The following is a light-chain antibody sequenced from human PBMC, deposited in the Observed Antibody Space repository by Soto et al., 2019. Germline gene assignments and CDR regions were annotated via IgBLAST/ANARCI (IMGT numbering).Light chain of an antibody. CDR2: GAS. CDR1: QTVTSNY. J-gene: IGKJ1*01. Sequence: EIVLTQSPGTLSLSPGERATLSCRASQTVTSNYLAWYQQKPGQAPRLLIHGASSRATGIPDRFSGSGSGTDFTLTTTRLEPEDFAVYYCQQYASSRTFGQGTKVEIK. CDR3: QQYASSRT. V-gene: IGKV3-20*01.